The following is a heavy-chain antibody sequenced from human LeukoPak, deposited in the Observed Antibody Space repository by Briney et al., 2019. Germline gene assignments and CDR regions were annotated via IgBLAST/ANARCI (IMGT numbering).Heavy chain of an antibody. V-gene: IGHV3-21*01. CDR2: ISSSSSYI. CDR3: ARDIEMATIKGDDY. Sequence: GGSLRLSRAASGFTFSSYSMNWVRQAPGKGLEWVSSISSSSSYIYYADSVKGRFTISRDNAKNSLYLQMNSLRAEDTAVYYCARDIEMATIKGDDYWGQGTLVTVSS. CDR1: GFTFSSYS. J-gene: IGHJ4*02. D-gene: IGHD5-24*01.